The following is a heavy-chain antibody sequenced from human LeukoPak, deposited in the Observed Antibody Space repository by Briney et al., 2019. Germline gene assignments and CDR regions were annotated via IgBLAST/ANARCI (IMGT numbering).Heavy chain of an antibody. CDR1: GFTFSSYA. V-gene: IGHV3-30*04. J-gene: IGHJ4*02. Sequence: PGGSLRLSCAASGFTFSSYAMHWVRQAPGKGLEWVAVISYDGSNKYCADSVKGRFTISRDNSKNTLYLQMNSLRAEDTAVYYCAKLASITMIGGFDYWGQGTLVTVSS. CDR3: AKLASITMIGGFDY. CDR2: ISYDGSNK. D-gene: IGHD3-22*01.